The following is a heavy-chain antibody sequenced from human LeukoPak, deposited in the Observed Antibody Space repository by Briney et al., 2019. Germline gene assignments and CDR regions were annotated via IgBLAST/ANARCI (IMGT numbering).Heavy chain of an antibody. D-gene: IGHD1-26*01. J-gene: IGHJ5*02. CDR1: GYTFSSYG. CDR3: ARDCGTSYEDWFDP. V-gene: IGHV1-18*01. Sequence: ASVKVSCKASGYTFSSYGINWVRQAPGQGLEWMGWISGYNGNTNYAQKLQGRVTMTTDTSTSTVYMELRSLRSDDTAVYYCARDCGTSYEDWFDPWGQGTLVTVSS. CDR2: ISGYNGNT.